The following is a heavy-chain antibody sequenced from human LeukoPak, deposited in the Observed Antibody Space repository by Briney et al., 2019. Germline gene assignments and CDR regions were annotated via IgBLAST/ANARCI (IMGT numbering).Heavy chain of an antibody. CDR2: IYATGSA. Sequence: PSQTLSLTCTVSGDSISSGSYYWSWIRQPAGTGLEWIGRIYATGSANYNPSLKSRGIISVDTSKNQFSLKLSSVTAADTAVYYCARVSSSWFGGWFDPWGQGTLVTVSS. J-gene: IGHJ5*02. CDR3: ARVSSSWFGGWFDP. CDR1: GDSISSGSYY. V-gene: IGHV4-61*02. D-gene: IGHD6-13*01.